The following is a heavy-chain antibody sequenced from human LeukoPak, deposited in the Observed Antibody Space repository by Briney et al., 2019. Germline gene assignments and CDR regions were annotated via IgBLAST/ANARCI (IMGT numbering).Heavy chain of an antibody. J-gene: IGHJ5*02. CDR2: INHSGST. Sequence: SETLSLTCAVYGGSFSGYYWSWIRQPPGKGLEWIGEINHSGSTNYNPSLKSRVTISVDTSKNQFSLKLSSVTAADTAVYYCARRAWGYGYAPELVTRINWFDPWGQGTLVTVSS. V-gene: IGHV4-34*01. CDR3: ARRAWGYGYAPELVTRINWFDP. D-gene: IGHD5-18*01. CDR1: GGSFSGYY.